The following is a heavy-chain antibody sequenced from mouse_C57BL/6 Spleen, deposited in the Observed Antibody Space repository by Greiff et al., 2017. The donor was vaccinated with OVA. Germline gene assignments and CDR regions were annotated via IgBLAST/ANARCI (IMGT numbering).Heavy chain of an antibody. CDR1: GFNIKDDY. D-gene: IGHD1-1*01. V-gene: IGHV14-4*01. CDR3: TALTTVVDWYFDV. Sequence: VQLKESGAELVRPGASVKLSCTASGFNIKDDYMHWVKQRPEQGLEWIGWIDPENGDTEYASKFQGKSTITADTSSNTAYLQLSRLTSEDTAVSYCTALTTVVDWYFDVWGTGATVTVSS. CDR2: IDPENGDT. J-gene: IGHJ1*03.